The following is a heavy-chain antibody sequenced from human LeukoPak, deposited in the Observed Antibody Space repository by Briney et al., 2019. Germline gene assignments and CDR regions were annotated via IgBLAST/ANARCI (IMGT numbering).Heavy chain of an antibody. J-gene: IGHJ4*02. CDR2: ISGGGGYT. V-gene: IGHV3-23*01. Sequence: PGGSLRLSCAASGFIFSNYAMSWVRQAPGKGLEWVSGISGGGGYTYYADSVKGRFTISRDNSKSTLYLQMNSLRAEDMAIYYCAKTDYGDYWGQGTLVTVSS. CDR3: AKTDYGDY. CDR1: GFIFSNYA.